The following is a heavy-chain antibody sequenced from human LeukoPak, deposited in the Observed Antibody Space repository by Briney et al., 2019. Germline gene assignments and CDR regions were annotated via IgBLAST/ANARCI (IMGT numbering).Heavy chain of an antibody. CDR1: GGSISSYY. CDR3: ARKTRRWFGELQGSWFDP. CDR2: IYYSGST. D-gene: IGHD3-10*01. J-gene: IGHJ5*02. V-gene: IGHV4-59*01. Sequence: PSETLSLTCTVSGGSISSYYWSWIRQPPGKGLEWIGYIYYSGSTNYNPSLKSRVTISVDTSKNQFSLKLSSVTAADTAVYYCARKTRRWFGELQGSWFDPWGQGTLVTVSS.